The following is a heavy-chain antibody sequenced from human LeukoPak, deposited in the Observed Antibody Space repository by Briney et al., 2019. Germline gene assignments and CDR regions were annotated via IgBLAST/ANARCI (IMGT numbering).Heavy chain of an antibody. CDR1: VGSISGYY. CDR3: ANGRQDYYYGMDV. Sequence: SETLSLTCTVSVGSISGYYWTWIRQPAGKGLEWVGRVYSSGTAYYNPSLKSRVTISGDTSKNQFSLRLSSVTAADTAVYYCANGRQDYYYGMDVWGQGATVTVSS. D-gene: IGHD1-26*01. CDR2: VYSSGTA. V-gene: IGHV4-4*07. J-gene: IGHJ6*02.